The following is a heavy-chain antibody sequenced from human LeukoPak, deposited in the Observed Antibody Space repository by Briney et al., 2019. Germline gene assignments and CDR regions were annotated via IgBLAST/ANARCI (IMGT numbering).Heavy chain of an antibody. Sequence: PGGSLRLSCAASGFTFSSYARHWVRQAPGKGLEYVSAISSNGGSTYYANSVKGRFTISRDNSKNTLYLQMGSLRAEDMAVYYCARVMLDGYNYGFDYWGQGTLVTVSS. CDR1: GFTFSSYA. CDR3: ARVMLDGYNYGFDY. J-gene: IGHJ4*02. CDR2: ISSNGGST. D-gene: IGHD5-24*01. V-gene: IGHV3-64*01.